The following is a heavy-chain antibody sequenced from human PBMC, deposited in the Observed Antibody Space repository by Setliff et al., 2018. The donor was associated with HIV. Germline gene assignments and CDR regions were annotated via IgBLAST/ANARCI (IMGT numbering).Heavy chain of an antibody. V-gene: IGHV1-46*01. CDR2: VIPSTGDT. CDR3: VREARGGYFDY. CDR1: GDTHFSYT. D-gene: IGHD2-15*01. J-gene: IGHJ4*02. Sequence: ASVKVSCKASGDTHFSYTFAWVRQAPGQGLEWMGIVIPSTGDTNYAQNFQGRVTMTRDTSTNTVYMDLSSLKSEDTAVYYCVREARGGYFDYWGQGTLVTVSS.